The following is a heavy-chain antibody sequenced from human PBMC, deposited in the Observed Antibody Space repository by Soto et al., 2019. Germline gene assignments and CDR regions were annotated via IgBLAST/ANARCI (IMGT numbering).Heavy chain of an antibody. Sequence: SETLSLPCPVSVGSISSYYWSWIRQPPVKGLEWIGYIYYSGSNNYNPSLRSRVIISVDTSKNQFSLKLSSVTAADTAVYYCARMTTVTRFDYWGQGTLVTVS. D-gene: IGHD4-17*01. CDR3: ARMTTVTRFDY. CDR1: VGSISSYY. CDR2: IYYSGSN. J-gene: IGHJ4*02. V-gene: IGHV4-59*01.